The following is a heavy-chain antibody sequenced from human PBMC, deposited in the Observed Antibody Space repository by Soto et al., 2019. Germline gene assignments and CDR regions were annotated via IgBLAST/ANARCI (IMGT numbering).Heavy chain of an antibody. CDR2: IIPIFGTA. Sequence: GASVKVSCKASGGTFSSYAISWVRQAPGQGLEWMGGIIPIFGTANYAQKFQGRVTITADESTSTAYMELSSLRSEDTAVYYCAIVRDGYNFDYWGQGTLVTVSS. V-gene: IGHV1-69*13. CDR3: AIVRDGYNFDY. D-gene: IGHD5-12*01. CDR1: GGTFSSYA. J-gene: IGHJ4*02.